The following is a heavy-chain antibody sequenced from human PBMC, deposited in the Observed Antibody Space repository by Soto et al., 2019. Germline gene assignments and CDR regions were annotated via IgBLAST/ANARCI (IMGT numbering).Heavy chain of an antibody. Sequence: ASVKVSCKASGYTFTGYYRHWVRQATGQGLEWMGIINPSGGSTSYAQKFQGRVTMTRDTSTSTVYMELSSLRSEDTAVYYCARGGYYYDSSGSVDYWGQGTLVTVSS. D-gene: IGHD3-22*01. V-gene: IGHV1-46*03. CDR1: GYTFTGYY. J-gene: IGHJ4*02. CDR3: ARGGYYYDSSGSVDY. CDR2: INPSGGST.